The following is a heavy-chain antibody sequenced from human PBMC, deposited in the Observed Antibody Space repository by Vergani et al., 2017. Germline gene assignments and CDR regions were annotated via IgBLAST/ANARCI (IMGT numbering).Heavy chain of an antibody. Sequence: VQLVESGGGLVKPGGSLRLSCASSGFTFSTYGMHWVRQAPGKGLEWVAVIWYDGSNKYYADSVKGRFTISRDNSKNTLYLQMNSLRAEDTAVYYCAKGPTGYFQHWGQGTLVTVSS. CDR1: GFTFSTYG. CDR2: IWYDGSNK. CDR3: AKGPTGYFQH. V-gene: IGHV3-33*06. J-gene: IGHJ1*01.